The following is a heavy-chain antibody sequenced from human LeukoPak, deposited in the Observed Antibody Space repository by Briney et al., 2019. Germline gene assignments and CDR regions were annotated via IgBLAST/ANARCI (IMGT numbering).Heavy chain of an antibody. Sequence: SVKVSCKASGGTFSSYAISWVRQAPGQGLEWMGGIIPIFGTANYAQKFRGRVTITADKSTSTAYMELSSLRSEDTAVYYCARGYSGYVFDYWGQGTLVTVSS. J-gene: IGHJ4*02. V-gene: IGHV1-69*06. D-gene: IGHD5-12*01. CDR2: IIPIFGTA. CDR3: ARGYSGYVFDY. CDR1: GGTFSSYA.